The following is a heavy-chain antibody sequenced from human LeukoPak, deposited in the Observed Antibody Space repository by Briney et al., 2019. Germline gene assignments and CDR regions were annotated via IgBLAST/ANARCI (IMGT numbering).Heavy chain of an antibody. D-gene: IGHD5-12*01. V-gene: IGHV1-24*01. Sequence: GASVKVSRKVSGYTLTELSMHWVRQAPGKGLEWMGGFDPEDGETIYAQKFQGRVTMTEDTSTDTAYMELSSLRSEDTAVYYCXTTLSGYDWYFDLWGRGTLVTVSS. CDR3: XTTLSGYDWYFDL. J-gene: IGHJ2*01. CDR2: FDPEDGET. CDR1: GYTLTELS.